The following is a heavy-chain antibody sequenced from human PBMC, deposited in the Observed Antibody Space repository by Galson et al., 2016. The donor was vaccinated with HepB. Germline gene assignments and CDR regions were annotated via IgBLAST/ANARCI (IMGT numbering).Heavy chain of an antibody. CDR1: GFSFSGYG. J-gene: IGHJ3*02. CDR3: ARDLEYILLVTALPWGAFDI. CDR2: VSGSGGAI. Sequence: SLRLSCAASGFSFSGYGMSWVRQAPGKGLEWVAAVSGSGGAIYYADSVKGRFTISRDNSKNTLYLRMNSLRVEDSAIYYCARDLEYILLVTALPWGAFDIWGQGTMVTVSS. D-gene: IGHD2-21*02. V-gene: IGHV3-23*01.